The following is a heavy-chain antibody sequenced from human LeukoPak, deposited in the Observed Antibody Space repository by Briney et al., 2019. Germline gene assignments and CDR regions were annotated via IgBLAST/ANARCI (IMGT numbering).Heavy chain of an antibody. J-gene: IGHJ4*02. D-gene: IGHD6-13*01. CDR2: IYYSGTT. CDR1: GGTIISYY. CDR3: ARGVYIAAAQYGY. V-gene: IGHV4-59*01. Sequence: PSETLPLTCTVSGGTIISYYWSWIRQPPGKGLEWIGYIYYSGTTNYNPSLKSRVTISVDTSKNQFSLKLSSVTAADTAVYYCARGVYIAAAQYGYWGQGTLVTVSS.